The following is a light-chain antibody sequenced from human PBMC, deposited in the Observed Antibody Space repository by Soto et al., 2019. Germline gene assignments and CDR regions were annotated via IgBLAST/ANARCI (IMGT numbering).Light chain of an antibody. Sequence: EIVLTQSPGILSLSPGERATLSCRASQSVSSSYVAWYQQTPGQAPRLLIYGASRRATGIPDRFSGSGSGTDFTLTISRPEPEDFAVYYCQQYGSSRTFGQGTKVDIK. V-gene: IGKV3-20*01. CDR2: GAS. J-gene: IGKJ1*01. CDR3: QQYGSSRT. CDR1: QSVSSSY.